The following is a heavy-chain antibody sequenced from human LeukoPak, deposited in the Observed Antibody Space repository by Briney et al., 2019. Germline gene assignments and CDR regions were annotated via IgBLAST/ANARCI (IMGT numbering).Heavy chain of an antibody. D-gene: IGHD6-13*01. Sequence: PSETLSLTCTVSGVSISSYYWSWIRQPPGKGLEWIGYIYYSGSTNYNPSLKSRVTISVDTSKNQFSLKLSSVTAADTAVYYCARGGGQQLVGLGYWGQGTLVTVSS. CDR2: IYYSGST. V-gene: IGHV4-59*01. CDR3: ARGGGQQLVGLGY. CDR1: GVSISSYY. J-gene: IGHJ4*02.